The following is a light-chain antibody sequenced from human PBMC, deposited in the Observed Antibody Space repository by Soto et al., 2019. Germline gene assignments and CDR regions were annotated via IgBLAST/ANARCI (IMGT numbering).Light chain of an antibody. J-gene: IGKJ1*01. Sequence: VLTQSPGTLSLSPGERATLSCRATQRVTGGYLAWYQQKPGKAPRLLIYGASARATDIPERFSGSGSGTDFTLTISRLEPEDFAVYYCQQYGTSPSWTFGQGTKVEVK. CDR2: GAS. CDR3: QQYGTSPSWT. CDR1: QRVTGGY. V-gene: IGKV3-20*01.